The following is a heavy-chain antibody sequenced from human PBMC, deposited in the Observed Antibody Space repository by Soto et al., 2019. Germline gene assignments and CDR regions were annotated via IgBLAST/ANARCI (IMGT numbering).Heavy chain of an antibody. CDR1: NGSVSSGTYS. CDR3: ARGHYYYGMDV. Sequence: SETLSLTCTVSNGSVSSGTYSWSWVRQPPGKGLEWIGYIYYSGTTYYTPSLKSRLTMSMDGANDHFSLNLTSVTAADTAVYFCARGHYYYGMDVWGQGITVTVSS. V-gene: IGHV4-30-2*01. CDR2: IYYSGTT. J-gene: IGHJ6*02.